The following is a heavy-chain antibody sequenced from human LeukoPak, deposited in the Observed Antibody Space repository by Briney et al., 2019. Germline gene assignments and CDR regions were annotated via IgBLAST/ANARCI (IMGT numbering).Heavy chain of an antibody. Sequence: GGSLRLSCAASGFTFSTYWMHWVRQAPGKGLVWVSRINTDGSDISYADSVRGRFTISRDDSKNTLYLQMNSLTTEDTAIYFCAHRDTTMVRVDYWGQGTLVTVSS. V-gene: IGHV3-74*03. CDR2: INTDGSDI. CDR1: GFTFSTYW. J-gene: IGHJ4*02. D-gene: IGHD5-18*01. CDR3: AHRDTTMVRVDY.